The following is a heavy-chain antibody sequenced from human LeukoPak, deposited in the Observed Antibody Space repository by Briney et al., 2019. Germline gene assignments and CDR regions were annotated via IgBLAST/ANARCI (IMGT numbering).Heavy chain of an antibody. Sequence: ASVKVSCKASGGTFSSYAISWVRQAPGQGLEWMGGIIPIFGTANYAQKFQGRVTITADESTSTAYMELSSLRSEDTAVYYCASSGGLVGSYYYYGMDVWGQGTTVTVSS. V-gene: IGHV1-69*13. D-gene: IGHD6-19*01. CDR3: ASSGGLVGSYYYYGMDV. CDR2: IIPIFGTA. J-gene: IGHJ6*02. CDR1: GGTFSSYA.